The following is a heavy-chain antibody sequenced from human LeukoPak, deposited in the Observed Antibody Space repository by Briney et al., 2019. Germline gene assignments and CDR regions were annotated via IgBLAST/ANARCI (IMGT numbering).Heavy chain of an antibody. Sequence: PGGSLRLSCVASGFTFSSFGMTWVRQTPGNGLEWVSSISGGGDNTYYADSVKGRSTISRDNSKNTLYLQMDSLRAEDTAIYYCAREETVTTPGYYYYMDVWGKGTTVTVSS. CDR3: AREETVTTPGYYYYMDV. J-gene: IGHJ6*03. D-gene: IGHD4-17*01. CDR2: ISGGGDNT. CDR1: GFTFSSFG. V-gene: IGHV3-23*01.